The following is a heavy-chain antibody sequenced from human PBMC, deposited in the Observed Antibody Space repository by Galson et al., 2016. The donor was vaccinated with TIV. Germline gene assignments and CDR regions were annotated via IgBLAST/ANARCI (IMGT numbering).Heavy chain of an antibody. CDR1: GFSLTTHGMC. D-gene: IGHD5-24*01. CDR2: TDWDGDK. V-gene: IGHV2-70*17. Sequence: PALVKPTQTLTLTCTSSGFSLTTHGMCVSWIRQPPGKALEWLARTDWDGDKFYSTSLQTRLSISKDTSRNQVVLTLSNVDPVDTATYFCARSSIRDVSTHRFFDYWGQGTLVTVSP. J-gene: IGHJ4*02. CDR3: ARSSIRDVSTHRFFDY.